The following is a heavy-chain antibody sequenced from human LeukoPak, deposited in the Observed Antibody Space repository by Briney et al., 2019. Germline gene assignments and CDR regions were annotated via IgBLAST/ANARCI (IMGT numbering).Heavy chain of an antibody. J-gene: IGHJ4*02. CDR1: GFTFSSHA. CDR2: ISSSGGST. D-gene: IGHD4-17*01. V-gene: IGHV3-23*01. CDR3: AKEPTRSTVTYYFDS. Sequence: GGSLRLSCAASGFTFSSHAMSWVRQAPGKGLEWVSAISSSGGSTYYADSVKGRFTISRDNSKNTPCLQMNSLRAEDTALYYCAKEPTRSTVTYYFDSWGQGTLVTVSS.